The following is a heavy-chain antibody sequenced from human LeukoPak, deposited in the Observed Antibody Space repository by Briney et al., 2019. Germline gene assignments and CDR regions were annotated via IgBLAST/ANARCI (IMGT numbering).Heavy chain of an antibody. J-gene: IGHJ4*02. Sequence: PSETLSLTCTVSGGSISSGDYYWSWIRQPPGKGLEWIGYIYYSGSTNYNPSLKSRVTISVDTSKNQFSLKLNSVTAADTAVYYCARRAPPMYYFDYWGQGTLVTVSS. CDR2: IYYSGST. V-gene: IGHV4-61*08. CDR1: GGSISSGDYY. D-gene: IGHD4/OR15-4a*01. CDR3: ARRAPPMYYFDY.